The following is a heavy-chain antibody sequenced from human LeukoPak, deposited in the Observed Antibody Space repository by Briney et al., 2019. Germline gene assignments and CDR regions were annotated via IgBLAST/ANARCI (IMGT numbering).Heavy chain of an antibody. J-gene: IGHJ5*02. Sequence: GGSLRLSCAASGFTFSDYYMSWIRQAPGKGLEWVSYISSSGSTIYYADSVKGRFTISRDNAKNSLYLQMNSLRAEDTAVYYCARDLSSGYCSGGSCYYMIKGREVSHLLDNWFDPWGQGTLVTVSS. V-gene: IGHV3-11*01. CDR3: ARDLSSGYCSGGSCYYMIKGREVSHLLDNWFDP. CDR2: ISSSGSTI. CDR1: GFTFSDYY. D-gene: IGHD2-15*01.